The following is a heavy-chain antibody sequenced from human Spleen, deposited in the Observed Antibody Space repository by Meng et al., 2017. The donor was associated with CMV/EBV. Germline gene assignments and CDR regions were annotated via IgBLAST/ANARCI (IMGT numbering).Heavy chain of an antibody. J-gene: IGHJ4*02. CDR1: GFTVSSNY. CDR2: ITASGGST. D-gene: IGHD6-13*01. CDR3: AKAFSASWYREYYDD. Sequence: GESLKISCAASGFTVSSNYMSWVRQAPGRGLAWVSAITASGGSTYYADSVKGRFTVSRDNSNNTLYLQMNRLRAEDTAVYFCAKAFSASWYREYYDDWGQGTLVTVSS. V-gene: IGHV3-23*01.